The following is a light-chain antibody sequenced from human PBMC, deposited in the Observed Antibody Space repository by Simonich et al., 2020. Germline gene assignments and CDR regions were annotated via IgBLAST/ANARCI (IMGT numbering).Light chain of an antibody. CDR2: WAS. J-gene: IGKJ1*01. V-gene: IGKV4-1*01. Sequence: DIMMTQSPDSLAVSLGERATINCKSHQSVLYSSNNKDYLAWYQQKPGQPPKLLIYWASTRESGVPDRFSGSGSGTDFTLTISSLQAEDVSVYYCQQYYSTPWTFGQGTKVEIK. CDR3: QQYYSTPWT. CDR1: QSVLYSSNNKDY.